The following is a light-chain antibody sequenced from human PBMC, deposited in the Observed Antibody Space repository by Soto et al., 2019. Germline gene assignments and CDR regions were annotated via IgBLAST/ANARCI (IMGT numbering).Light chain of an antibody. CDR1: QSVSSN. Sequence: EIVMTQSPATLSVSPGERATLSCRASQSVSSNLAGYQQKPGQAPRLLIYGASTSATGIPARFSGSGSVTEFTLTITSLQSEDVAVYYCQQYNNGWTFGQGTKVEIK. CDR3: QQYNNGWT. J-gene: IGKJ1*01. V-gene: IGKV3-15*01. CDR2: GAS.